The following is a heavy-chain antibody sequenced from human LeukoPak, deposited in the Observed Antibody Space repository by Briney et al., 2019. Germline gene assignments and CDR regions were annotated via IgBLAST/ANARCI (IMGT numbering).Heavy chain of an antibody. Sequence: SETLSLTCTVSGDSISSYYWSWIRQPPGKGLEWIAYIYYIGSTDYNPSLKSRVTISVDTSKNQFSLKLSSVTAADTAMYYCARHDIVGRAFDIWGQGTMVTVSS. V-gene: IGHV4-59*08. J-gene: IGHJ3*02. D-gene: IGHD5-12*01. CDR3: ARHDIVGRAFDI. CDR1: GDSISSYY. CDR2: IYYIGST.